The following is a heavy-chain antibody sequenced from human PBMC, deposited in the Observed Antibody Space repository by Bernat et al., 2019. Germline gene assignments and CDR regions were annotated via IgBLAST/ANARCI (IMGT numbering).Heavy chain of an antibody. CDR3: ARYPYGDYVFDY. Sequence: EVQLVQSGAEVKKPGESLRISCKGSGYSFTSYWISWVCQMPGKGLEWMGRIDPSDSYTNYSPSFQGHVTISADKSISTAYLQWGSLKASDTAMYYCARYPYGDYVFDYWGQGTLVTVSS. V-gene: IGHV5-10-1*03. CDR2: IDPSDSYT. CDR1: GYSFTSYW. D-gene: IGHD4-17*01. J-gene: IGHJ4*02.